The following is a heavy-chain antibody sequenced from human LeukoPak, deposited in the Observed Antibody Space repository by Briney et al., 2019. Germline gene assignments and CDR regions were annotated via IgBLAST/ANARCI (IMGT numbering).Heavy chain of an antibody. J-gene: IGHJ4*02. CDR3: TRDGGVGY. V-gene: IGHV3-74*01. Sequence: GGSLRLSCVASGFSFSTSWMHWVRQAPGKGLVWVSHINTDGSDTDYADSAKGRFTISRDNAKNTLYLQTNNLRTEDTAVYYCTRDGGVGYWGQGTLVTVSS. D-gene: IGHD3-16*01. CDR1: GFSFSTSW. CDR2: INTDGSDT.